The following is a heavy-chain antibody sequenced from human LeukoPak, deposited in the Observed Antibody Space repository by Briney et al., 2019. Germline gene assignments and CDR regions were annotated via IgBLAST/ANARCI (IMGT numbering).Heavy chain of an antibody. Sequence: GGSLRLSCAASGFTFSSYAMSWVRQAPGKGLEWVSSISSSSSYIYYADSVKGRFTISRDNAKNSLYLQMNSLRAEDTAVYYCARAAAGTDYWGQGTLVTVSS. CDR2: ISSSSSYI. CDR3: ARAAAGTDY. V-gene: IGHV3-21*01. J-gene: IGHJ4*02. CDR1: GFTFSSYA. D-gene: IGHD6-13*01.